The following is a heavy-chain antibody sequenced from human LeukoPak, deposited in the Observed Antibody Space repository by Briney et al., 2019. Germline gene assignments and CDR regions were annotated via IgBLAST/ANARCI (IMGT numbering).Heavy chain of an antibody. CDR2: IIPIFGTA. CDR3: ARAPHGSYEVFDY. D-gene: IGHD1-26*01. Sequence: ASVKVSCKVSGGTFSSYAISWVRQAPGQGLEWMGRIIPIFGTANYAQKFQGRVTITTDESTSTAYMELSSLRSEDTAVYYCARAPHGSYEVFDYWGQGTLVTVSS. V-gene: IGHV1-69*05. CDR1: GGTFSSYA. J-gene: IGHJ4*02.